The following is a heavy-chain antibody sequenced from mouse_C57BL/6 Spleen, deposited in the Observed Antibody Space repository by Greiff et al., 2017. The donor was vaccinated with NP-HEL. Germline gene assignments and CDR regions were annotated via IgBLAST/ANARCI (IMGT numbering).Heavy chain of an antibody. V-gene: IGHV5-17*01. D-gene: IGHD2-5*01. J-gene: IGHJ4*01. CDR2: ISSGIITT. CDR1: LVTSTYYV. CDR3: ARPRAYYSNYRAAMDY. Sequence: EVQGVESGGGLVKPPGSLKLSCAASLVTSTYYVMHWFLHSPDKGLEWVAYISSGIITTYYADTVKGRFTISRDNAKNTLFLQMTSLRSEDTAMYYCARPRAYYSNYRAAMDYWGQGTSVTVSS.